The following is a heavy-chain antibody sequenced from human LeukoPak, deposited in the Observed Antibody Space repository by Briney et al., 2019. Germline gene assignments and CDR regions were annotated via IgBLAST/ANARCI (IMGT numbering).Heavy chain of an antibody. CDR1: GYIFTTCG. D-gene: IGHD1-7*01. J-gene: IGHJ4*02. Sequence: ASVKVSCKASGYIFTTCGISWVRQAPGQGLEWMGWISAYSGKTNYTQKLQGRVTMTTDTSTSTAYMELRSLRSDDTAVYYCVTVGGTTYFDHWGQGTLVTVSS. V-gene: IGHV1-18*01. CDR2: ISAYSGKT. CDR3: VTVGGTTYFDH.